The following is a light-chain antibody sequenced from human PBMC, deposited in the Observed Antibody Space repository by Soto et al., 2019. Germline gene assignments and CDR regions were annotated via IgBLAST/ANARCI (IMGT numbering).Light chain of an antibody. CDR3: QSYDSSLSHVV. J-gene: IGLJ2*01. V-gene: IGLV1-40*01. CDR2: ANS. CDR1: SSNIGAGYD. Sequence: QPVLTQPPSVSGAPGQRVTISCTGRSSNIGAGYDVHWYQQLPGTAPKLLIYANSNRPSGVPDRFSGSKSGTSASLAITGLQAEDEADYYCQSYDSSLSHVVFGGGTKVTVL.